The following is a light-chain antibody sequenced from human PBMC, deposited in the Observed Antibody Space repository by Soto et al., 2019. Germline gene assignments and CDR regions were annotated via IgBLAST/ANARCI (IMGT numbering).Light chain of an antibody. CDR3: SSYTSSSTLDVV. Sequence: QSALTQPASVSGSPGQSITISCTGTSSDVGGYNYVSWYQQHPGKAPKLMIYEVSNRPSGVSNRFSGSKSGNTASLTISGLQAEDEADYYCSSYTSSSTLDVVFGGGTKLTDL. CDR2: EVS. J-gene: IGLJ2*01. CDR1: SSDVGGYNY. V-gene: IGLV2-14*01.